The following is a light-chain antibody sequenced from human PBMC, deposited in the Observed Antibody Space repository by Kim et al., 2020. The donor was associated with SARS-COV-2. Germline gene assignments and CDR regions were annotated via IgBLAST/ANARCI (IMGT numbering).Light chain of an antibody. Sequence: LSPGERATLSCRASQSVRSLVAWFQQRPGQAPRLLIHGASNRASGTPARFSGSGSGTDFTLTISSLEPEDFAVYYCQQRSSWPLTFGPGTKVDIK. CDR1: QSVRSL. CDR3: QQRSSWPLT. J-gene: IGKJ3*01. V-gene: IGKV3-11*01. CDR2: GAS.